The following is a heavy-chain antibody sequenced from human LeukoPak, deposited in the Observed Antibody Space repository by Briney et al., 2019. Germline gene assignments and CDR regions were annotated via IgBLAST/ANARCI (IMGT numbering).Heavy chain of an antibody. Sequence: GGSLRLSCAASGFIFTHYGMHWVRQAPGKGLEWVAIIWYDGNNIYYVDSAKGRFTISRDNSKNTLFLQMNSLRAEDTAVYYCVRGRGESGYDYFDYWGQGTLVTVSS. J-gene: IGHJ4*02. CDR2: IWYDGNNI. D-gene: IGHD5-12*01. V-gene: IGHV3-33*02. CDR1: GFIFTHYG. CDR3: VRGRGESGYDYFDY.